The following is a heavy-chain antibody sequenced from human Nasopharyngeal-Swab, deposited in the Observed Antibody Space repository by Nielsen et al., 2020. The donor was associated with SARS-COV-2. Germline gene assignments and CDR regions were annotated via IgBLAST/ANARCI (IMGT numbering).Heavy chain of an antibody. J-gene: IGHJ6*03. Sequence: SQTLSLTCAISGDSVSDHRATWNWIRQSPSRGLEWLGRTYYRSMWKNDYLVAVKSRITINPDTSKNQFSLHLNSVTPEDTAVYYCTRAFHGQAGSYLHMDVWGKGTTVTVSS. CDR3: TRAFHGQAGSYLHMDV. CDR1: GDSVSDHRAT. V-gene: IGHV6-1*01. CDR2: TYYRSMWKN. D-gene: IGHD5-24*01.